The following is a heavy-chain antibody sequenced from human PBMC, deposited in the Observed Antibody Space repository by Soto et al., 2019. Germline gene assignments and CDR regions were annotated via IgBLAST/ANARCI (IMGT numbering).Heavy chain of an antibody. V-gene: IGHV3-23*01. D-gene: IGHD2-15*01. J-gene: IGHJ4*02. CDR3: AKDGYCSGGRLCTDGGFDY. CDR2: ISGSGGST. Sequence: GGSLRLSCAASGFTFSGYAMSWVRQAPGKGLEWVSAISGSGGSTYYADSVKGRFTISRDNSKNTLYLQMNSLRAEDTAVYYCAKDGYCSGGRLCTDGGFDYWGQGTLVTVSS. CDR1: GFTFSGYA.